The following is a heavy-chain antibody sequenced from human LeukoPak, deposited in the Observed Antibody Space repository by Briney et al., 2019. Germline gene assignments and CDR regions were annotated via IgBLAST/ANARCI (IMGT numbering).Heavy chain of an antibody. Sequence: GGSLRLSCTASGFTFGDYAMSWVRQAPGKGLEWVGFIRSKAYGGTTEYAASVKGRFTISRDDSKSIAYLQMNSLKTEDTAVYYCTRVIPMTTVTSGWFDPWGQGTLVTVSS. V-gene: IGHV3-49*04. CDR2: IRSKAYGGTT. CDR3: TRVIPMTTVTSGWFDP. D-gene: IGHD4-17*01. J-gene: IGHJ5*02. CDR1: GFTFGDYA.